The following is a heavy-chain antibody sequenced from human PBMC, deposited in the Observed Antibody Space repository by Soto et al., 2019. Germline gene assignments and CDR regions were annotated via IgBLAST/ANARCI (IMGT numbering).Heavy chain of an antibody. Sequence: VASVKVSCKASGYTFITYDINWVRQAPGQGLEWMGWMNPYNGNAGYAQNFQGRVTMTRNTSINTAYMELSSLRSNDTAVYFCARRKERSGPNYFDYWGQGALVTVSS. CDR2: MNPYNGNA. D-gene: IGHD6-25*01. CDR1: GYTFITYD. J-gene: IGHJ4*02. CDR3: ARRKERSGPNYFDY. V-gene: IGHV1-8*01.